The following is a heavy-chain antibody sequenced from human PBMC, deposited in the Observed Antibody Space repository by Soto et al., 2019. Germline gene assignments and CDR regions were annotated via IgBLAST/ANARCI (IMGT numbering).Heavy chain of an antibody. CDR2: IYFSGDT. V-gene: IGHV4-30-4*01. CDR3: ARSTGRY. CDR1: GASISSDDYY. J-gene: IGHJ4*02. D-gene: IGHD2-21*01. Sequence: QVRLQESGPGLVRPSQTLSLTCTVSGASISSDDYYWSWIRQSPTRGLEWLGYIYFSGDTYYNPSLKSRLSISIDASKSPFSLKLRSVSAADTAVYYCARSTGRYWGQGILVTVSS.